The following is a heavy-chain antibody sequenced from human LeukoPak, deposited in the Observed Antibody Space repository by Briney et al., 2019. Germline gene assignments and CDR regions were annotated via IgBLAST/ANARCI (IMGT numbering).Heavy chain of an antibody. V-gene: IGHV1-2*02. CDR2: INPNSGGT. CDR1: GYTFTGYY. Sequence: ASVKVSCKASGYTFTGYYMHWVRQAPGQGLEWMGWINPNSGGTNYAQKFRGRVTMTRDTSISTAYMELSRLRSDDTAVYYCARLGMVTGTFHFDYWGQGTLVTVSS. D-gene: IGHD1-7*01. J-gene: IGHJ4*02. CDR3: ARLGMVTGTFHFDY.